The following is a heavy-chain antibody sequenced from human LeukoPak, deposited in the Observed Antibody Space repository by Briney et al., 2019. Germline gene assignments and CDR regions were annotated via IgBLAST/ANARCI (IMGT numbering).Heavy chain of an antibody. V-gene: IGHV3-53*01. Sequence: PGGSLRLSCAASGFSVSSNYMSWVRQAPGKGLEWVSGIHSGGSAYYADSVKGRFTIPRDNSKNTLYLQMNSLRVEDTAVYYCARDRGLSVWGQGTLVTVSS. CDR1: GFSVSSNY. CDR3: ARDRGLSV. J-gene: IGHJ4*02. D-gene: IGHD3-16*02. CDR2: IHSGGSA.